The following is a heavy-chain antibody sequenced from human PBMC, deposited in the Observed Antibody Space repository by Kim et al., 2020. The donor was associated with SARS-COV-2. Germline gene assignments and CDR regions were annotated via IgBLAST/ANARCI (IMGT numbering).Heavy chain of an antibody. V-gene: IGHV3-30*18. J-gene: IGHJ4*02. CDR1: GFTFNTYA. Sequence: GGSLRLSCAASGFTFNTYAMHWVRQAPGKGLEWVGVISYDGSDKYYVDSVKGRFTISRDNSKNTLYLQMNSLTTEDTAVYYCTNFGNWGQGTLVTVSS. CDR3: TNFGN. CDR2: ISYDGSDK. D-gene: IGHD3-10*01.